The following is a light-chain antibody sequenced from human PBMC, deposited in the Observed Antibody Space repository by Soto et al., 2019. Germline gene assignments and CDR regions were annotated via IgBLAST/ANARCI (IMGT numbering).Light chain of an antibody. CDR3: QQYNNWPLT. Sequence: EIVMTQSPATLSVSAGEGATLSCRASQSVDSNLAWYQQKPGQAPRLLTYGASSRPTGIPARFGGSGSGTEFTLTISSLQSEDFAVYYCQQYNNWPLTFGGGTKVEIK. J-gene: IGKJ4*01. CDR2: GAS. V-gene: IGKV3D-15*01. CDR1: QSVDSN.